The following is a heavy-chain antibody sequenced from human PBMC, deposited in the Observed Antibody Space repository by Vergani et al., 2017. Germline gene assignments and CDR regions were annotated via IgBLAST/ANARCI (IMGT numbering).Heavy chain of an antibody. Sequence: QVQLVQSGAEVGKPGASVKISCKASGYTFTAYYIHWVRQAPEQGLEWVGVISPDGFSTFYAQKFQGRVTITRDTSTSTVYVEVTRLRSDDTAVYYCAREPPLTGFFDYWGQGTLVTVSS. D-gene: IGHD3-9*01. CDR2: ISPDGFST. V-gene: IGHV1-46*03. CDR3: AREPPLTGFFDY. J-gene: IGHJ4*02. CDR1: GYTFTAYY.